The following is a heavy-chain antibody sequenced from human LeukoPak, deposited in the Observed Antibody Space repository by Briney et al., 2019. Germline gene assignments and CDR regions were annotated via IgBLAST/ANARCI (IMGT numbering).Heavy chain of an antibody. D-gene: IGHD3-10*01. CDR3: ARVNTMVRGAVYNWFDP. V-gene: IGHV1-18*01. J-gene: IGHJ5*02. CDR2: ISAYNGNT. CDR1: GYTFTSYG. Sequence: ASVKVSCKASGYTFTSYGISWVRQAPGQGLEWMGWISAYNGNTNYAQKLQGRVTMTTDTSTSTAYMELRSLRSDDTAVYYCARVNTMVRGAVYNWFDPWGQGTLVTVSS.